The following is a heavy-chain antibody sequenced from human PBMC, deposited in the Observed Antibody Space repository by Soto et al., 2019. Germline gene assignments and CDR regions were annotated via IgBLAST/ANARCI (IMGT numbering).Heavy chain of an antibody. CDR1: GGSFSGYY. CDR2: INHSGST. J-gene: IGHJ4*02. D-gene: IGHD3-10*01. CDR3: AGGPPRLVQPTGAFDY. V-gene: IGHV4-34*01. Sequence: SETLSLTCAVYGGSFSGYYWSWIRQPPGKGLEWIGEINHSGSTNYNPSLKSRVTISVDTSKNQFSLKLSSVTAADTAVYYCAGGPPRLVQPTGAFDYWGQGTLVTVSS.